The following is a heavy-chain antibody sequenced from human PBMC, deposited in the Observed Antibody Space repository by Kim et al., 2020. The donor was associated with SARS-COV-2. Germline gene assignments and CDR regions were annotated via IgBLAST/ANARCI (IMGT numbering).Heavy chain of an antibody. J-gene: IGHJ5*02. CDR3: AKDRVRGVILNWFDP. Sequence: GGSLRLSCAASGFTFSSYAMSWVRQAPGKGLEWVSAISGSGGSTYYADSVKGRFTNSRDNSKNTMYLQMNSLRAEDTAVYYCAKDRVRGVILNWFDPWGQGTLVTVSS. D-gene: IGHD3-10*01. CDR1: GFTFSSYA. CDR2: ISGSGGST. V-gene: IGHV3-23*01.